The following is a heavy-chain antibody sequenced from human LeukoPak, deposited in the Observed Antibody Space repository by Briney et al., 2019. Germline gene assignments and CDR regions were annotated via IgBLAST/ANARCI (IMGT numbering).Heavy chain of an antibody. J-gene: IGHJ4*02. CDR1: GYSFTTYW. CDR3: ARRAHYFDGSGYYGGFDY. V-gene: IGHV5-51*01. D-gene: IGHD3-22*01. CDR2: IYPGDSDT. Sequence: GESLKISCKGSGYSFTTYWIGWVRQMPGKGLERMAIIYPGDSDTRYSPSFQGQVTISADKSISTAYLQWSSLKASDTAIYYCARRAHYFDGSGYYGGFDYWGQGTLVTVSS.